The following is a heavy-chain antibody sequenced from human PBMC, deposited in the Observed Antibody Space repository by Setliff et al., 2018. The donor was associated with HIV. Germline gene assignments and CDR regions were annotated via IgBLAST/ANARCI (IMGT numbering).Heavy chain of an antibody. J-gene: IGHJ6*03. CDR1: GFTFSDFW. D-gene: IGHD3-10*01. Sequence: LSLSCAASGFTFSDFWMYWVRQAPGKGLEWVANISPEGNKKHFADSVKGRFTISRDNSKNTVYLHMNSLRAEDTAVYYCARDREESLWFGDLKYMDVWGKGTTVTVSS. CDR2: ISPEGNKK. V-gene: IGHV3-7*01. CDR3: ARDREESLWFGDLKYMDV.